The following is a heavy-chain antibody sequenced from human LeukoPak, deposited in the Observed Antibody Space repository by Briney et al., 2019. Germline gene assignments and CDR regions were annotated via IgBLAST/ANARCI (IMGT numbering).Heavy chain of an antibody. CDR3: ARDRASGGYSYGRGAFDI. D-gene: IGHD5-18*01. CDR2: IYYSGST. CDR1: GVSISSYY. Sequence: SETLSLTCTVSGVSISSYYWSWIRQPPGKGLEWLGYIYYSGSTNYNPSLKSRVTISVDTSKNQFSLKLSSVTAADTAVYYCARDRASGGYSYGRGAFDIWGQGTMVTVSS. V-gene: IGHV4-59*01. J-gene: IGHJ3*02.